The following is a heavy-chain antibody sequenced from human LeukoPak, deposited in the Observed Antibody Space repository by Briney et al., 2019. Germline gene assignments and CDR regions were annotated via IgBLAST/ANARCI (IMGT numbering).Heavy chain of an antibody. CDR3: ARGDSDPNYYDSSGYLDY. V-gene: IGHV1-18*01. D-gene: IGHD3-22*01. CDR1: GYTFTSYG. Sequence: GASVKVSCKASGYTFTSYGISWVRQAPGQGLEWMGWISAYNGNTNYAQKLQGRVTMTTDTSTSTAYMELRSLRSDDTAVYYCARGDSDPNYYDSSGYLDYWGRGTLVTVSS. J-gene: IGHJ4*02. CDR2: ISAYNGNT.